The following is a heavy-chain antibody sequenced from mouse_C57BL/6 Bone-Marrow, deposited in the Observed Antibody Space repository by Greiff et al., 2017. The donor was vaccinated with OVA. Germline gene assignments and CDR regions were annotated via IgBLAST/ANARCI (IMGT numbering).Heavy chain of an antibody. Sequence: QVQLQQSGAELVRPGASVKLSCKASGYTFTDYYINWVKQRPGQGLEWIARIYPGSGNTYYNEKFKGKATLTAEKSSSTAYMQLSSLTSEDSAVYYCARDPPITTKWYFDVWGTGTTVTVSS. J-gene: IGHJ1*03. CDR3: ARDPPITTKWYFDV. D-gene: IGHD1-1*01. CDR1: GYTFTDYY. V-gene: IGHV1-76*01. CDR2: IYPGSGNT.